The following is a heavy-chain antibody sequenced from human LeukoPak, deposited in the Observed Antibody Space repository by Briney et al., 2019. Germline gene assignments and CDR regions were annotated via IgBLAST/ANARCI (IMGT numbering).Heavy chain of an antibody. Sequence: PGGSLRLSCAASGFTFSSYGMHWVRQAPGKGLEWVAVIWYDGSNKYYADSVKGRFTISRDNSKNSLYLQMNSLRAADTAVYYCALTHRYCSGTSCYTGAFDIWGQGTMVTVSS. CDR3: ALTHRYCSGTSCYTGAFDI. D-gene: IGHD2-2*02. CDR2: IWYDGSNK. CDR1: GFTFSSYG. V-gene: IGHV3-33*01. J-gene: IGHJ3*02.